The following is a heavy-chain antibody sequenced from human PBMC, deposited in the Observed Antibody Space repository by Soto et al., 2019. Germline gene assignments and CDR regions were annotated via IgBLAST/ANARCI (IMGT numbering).Heavy chain of an antibody. CDR3: ARDDCSSTSCYADYYYGMDV. V-gene: IGHV3-30-3*01. CDR1: GFTFISYA. Sequence: PWGSLRLSCAASGFTFISYAIHFFRHSPFKWLEWVAVISYDGSNKYYADSVKGRFTISRDNSKNTLYLQMNSLRAEDTAVYYCARDDCSSTSCYADYYYGMDVWGQGTTVTVSS. J-gene: IGHJ6*02. CDR2: ISYDGSNK. D-gene: IGHD2-2*01.